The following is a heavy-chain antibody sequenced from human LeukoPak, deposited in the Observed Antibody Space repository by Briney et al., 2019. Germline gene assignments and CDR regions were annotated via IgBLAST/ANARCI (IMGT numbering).Heavy chain of an antibody. Sequence: GGSLRLSCAASGFTFSSYSMNWVRRAPGKGLEWVSSISSSSSYIFYADSVKGRFTISRDNAKNSLYLQMNSLRAEDTAVYYCASTDCSSTSCPNYYFGYWGQGTLVTVSS. CDR1: GFTFSSYS. CDR2: ISSSSSYI. D-gene: IGHD2-2*01. J-gene: IGHJ4*02. V-gene: IGHV3-21*01. CDR3: ASTDCSSTSCPNYYFGY.